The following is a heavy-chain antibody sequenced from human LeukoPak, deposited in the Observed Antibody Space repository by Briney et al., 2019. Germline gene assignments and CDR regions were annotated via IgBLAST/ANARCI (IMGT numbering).Heavy chain of an antibody. CDR1: GFTFSSYA. CDR3: ARLLVVPIDAFDI. J-gene: IGHJ3*02. Sequence: GGSLRLSCAASGFTFSSYAMHWVRQAPGKGLEWVAVISYDGSNKYYADSVKGRFTISRDNSKNTLYLQMNSLRAEDTAVYCCARLLVVPIDAFDIWGQGTMVTVSS. V-gene: IGHV3-30-3*01. D-gene: IGHD2-2*01. CDR2: ISYDGSNK.